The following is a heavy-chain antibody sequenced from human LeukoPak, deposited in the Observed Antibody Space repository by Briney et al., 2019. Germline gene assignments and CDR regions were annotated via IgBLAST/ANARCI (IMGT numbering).Heavy chain of an antibody. V-gene: IGHV4-39*07. Sequence: PSETLSLTCSVSGGSIGSGGHNWAWVRQAPGKGLEFLGSLDESGNPYYYRPLKSRVSISADPSNKQFSLNLTSVTAADTAVYYCARDLGGCPWFMDVWGTGTTVVVSS. D-gene: IGHD3-16*01. CDR1: GGSIGSGGHN. CDR3: ARDLGGCPWFMDV. J-gene: IGHJ6*03. CDR2: LDESGNP.